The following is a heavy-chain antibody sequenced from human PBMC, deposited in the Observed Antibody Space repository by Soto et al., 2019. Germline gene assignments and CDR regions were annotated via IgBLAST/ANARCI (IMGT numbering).Heavy chain of an antibody. D-gene: IGHD2-21*02. CDR2: IIPVLGTT. Sequence: QVQLVQSGAEVKKPGSSVKVSCRASGATFSSYTVNWVRQATGRGLEWLGRIIPVLGTTDYAQQFKGRVTITAEKSTNIVDMELSSLRHEDRAVYYCARRRYCGYDCYHKHYYGMDVWGQGTTVTV. V-gene: IGHV1-69*08. CDR3: ARRRYCGYDCYHKHYYGMDV. CDR1: GATFSSYT. J-gene: IGHJ6*02.